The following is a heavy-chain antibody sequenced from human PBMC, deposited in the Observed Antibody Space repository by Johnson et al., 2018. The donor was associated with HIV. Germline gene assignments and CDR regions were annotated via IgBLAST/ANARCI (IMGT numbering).Heavy chain of an antibody. CDR1: GFTFSSYG. Sequence: QVQLVESGGGVVQPGRSLRLSCAASGFTFSSYGMHWVRQAPGKGLEWVSVIYSGGSTYYADSVKGRFTISRDNSKNTLDLQMNSLRAEDTAVYYCARDSDISLGVAGDFDIWGQGTMVTVSA. D-gene: IGHD3-9*01. CDR3: ARDSDISLGVAGDFDI. CDR2: IYSGGST. J-gene: IGHJ3*02. V-gene: IGHV3-NL1*01.